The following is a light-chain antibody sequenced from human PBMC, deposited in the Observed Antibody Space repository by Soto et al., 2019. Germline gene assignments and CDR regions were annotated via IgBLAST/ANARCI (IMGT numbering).Light chain of an antibody. CDR2: LNSDGSH. Sequence: QSLLTQSPSASASLGASVKLTCTLSSGHSSYAIAWHQQQPEKGPRYLMKLNSDGSHSKGDGIPDRFSGSSSGAERYLTISSLQSEDEADYYCQTWGTGTWVFGGGTKVTVL. CDR3: QTWGTGTWV. CDR1: SGHSSYA. J-gene: IGLJ3*02. V-gene: IGLV4-69*01.